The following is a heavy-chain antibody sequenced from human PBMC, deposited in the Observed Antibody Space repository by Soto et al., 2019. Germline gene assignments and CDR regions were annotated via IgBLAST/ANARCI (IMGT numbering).Heavy chain of an antibody. D-gene: IGHD6-6*01. CDR3: ARGGGSSNWYFDL. J-gene: IGHJ2*01. Sequence: QVQLQESGPGLVKPSETLSLTCPVSGGSIRSYYWSWVRQPPGKGLEWIGYIYYSGTTNYNPSLKSRVTISVDTSKNQFSLKLSSVTAADTAIYYCARGGGSSNWYFDLWGRGTLVTVSS. V-gene: IGHV4-59*01. CDR2: IYYSGTT. CDR1: GGSIRSYY.